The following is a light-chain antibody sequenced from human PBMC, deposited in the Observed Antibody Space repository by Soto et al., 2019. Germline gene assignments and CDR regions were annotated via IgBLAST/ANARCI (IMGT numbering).Light chain of an antibody. CDR3: QQYGSSLTWT. CDR1: QSVSSSY. J-gene: IGKJ1*01. Sequence: IVLTQSPGTLSLSPGERAPLSCRASQSVSSSYLAWYQQKPGQAPRLLIYGASSRATGIPDRFSGSGSGTDFTLTISRLEPEDFAVYYCQQYGSSLTWTFGQGTKV. CDR2: GAS. V-gene: IGKV3-20*01.